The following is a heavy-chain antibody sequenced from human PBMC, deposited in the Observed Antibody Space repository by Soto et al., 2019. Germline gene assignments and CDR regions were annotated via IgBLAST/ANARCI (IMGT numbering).Heavy chain of an antibody. CDR1: GFIFNNYA. CDR3: ARDWIGNTCPGLDV. J-gene: IGHJ6*02. V-gene: IGHV3-23*01. Sequence: EVQLWESGGGLVQPGGSLRLSCAASGFIFNNYALTWVRQSPGKGLEWVSTSCGSGGTTYYADSVKGLFTISRDSSKNTLSLQMNSLRVEDTATDYCARDWIGNTCPGLDVWGQGTTVSVSS. D-gene: IGHD3-3*01. CDR2: SCGSGGTT.